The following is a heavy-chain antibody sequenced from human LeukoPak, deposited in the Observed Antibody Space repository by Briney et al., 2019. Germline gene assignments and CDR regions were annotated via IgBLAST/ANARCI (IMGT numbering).Heavy chain of an antibody. Sequence: GASVKVSGKASGYTFSSYDINWVRQATGQGLEWMGWMNPNSGHTGYAQKFQGRVTMTRNTSISTAYMELSSLRSEDTAVYYCARVRGSYYYYGMDVWGQGTTVTVSS. CDR1: GYTFSSYD. V-gene: IGHV1-8*01. J-gene: IGHJ6*02. D-gene: IGHD2-15*01. CDR2: MNPNSGHT. CDR3: ARVRGSYYYYGMDV.